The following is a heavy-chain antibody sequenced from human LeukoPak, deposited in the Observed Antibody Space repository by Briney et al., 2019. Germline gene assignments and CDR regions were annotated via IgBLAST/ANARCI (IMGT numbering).Heavy chain of an antibody. CDR1: GGSISSYY. D-gene: IGHD2-21*02. CDR3: ARHMVVTANYFDY. Sequence: PSETLSLTCTVSGGSISSYYWSWIRQPPGKGLEWIGYIYYSGSTNYNPSLKSRVTISVDTSKNQFSLKLSSVTAADTAVYYCARHMVVTANYFDYWGQGTLVTVSS. CDR2: IYYSGST. J-gene: IGHJ4*02. V-gene: IGHV4-59*08.